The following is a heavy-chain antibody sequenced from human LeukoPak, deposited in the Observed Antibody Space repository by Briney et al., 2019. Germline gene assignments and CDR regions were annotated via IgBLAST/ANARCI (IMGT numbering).Heavy chain of an antibody. Sequence: GGSLRLSCAAPGLTFSSFGLHCVRQAPGKGLEWVAFIRYDASTEYYADSAKGRFTISRDNSKNTLYLQMNSLRPEDTAVYYCAKGGYYFDYWGQGTPVTVSS. CDR3: AKGGYYFDY. CDR2: IRYDASTE. D-gene: IGHD3-16*01. V-gene: IGHV3-30*02. J-gene: IGHJ4*02. CDR1: GLTFSSFG.